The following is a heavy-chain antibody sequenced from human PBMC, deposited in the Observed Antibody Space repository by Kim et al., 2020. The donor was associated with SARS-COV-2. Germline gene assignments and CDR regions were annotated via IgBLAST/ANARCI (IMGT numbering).Heavy chain of an antibody. CDR1: GFTFSSYS. D-gene: IGHD5-18*01. J-gene: IGHJ4*02. CDR2: ISSSSSYI. Sequence: GGSLRLSCAASGFTFSSYSMNWVRQAPGKGLEWVSSISSSSSYIYYADSVKGRFTISRDHAKNSLYLQMNSLRAEDTAGYYCAREVDTAPVYWGQGTLVTVSS. CDR3: AREVDTAPVY. V-gene: IGHV3-21*01.